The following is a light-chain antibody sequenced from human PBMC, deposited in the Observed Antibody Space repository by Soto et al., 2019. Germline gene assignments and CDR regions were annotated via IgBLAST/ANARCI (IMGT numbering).Light chain of an antibody. V-gene: IGKV3-20*01. CDR1: QSVAKNY. CDR2: GAS. CDR3: QQHATAPLT. Sequence: EIVLTQSPGTLSLSPGERATLSCRASQSVAKNYLAWYQQKPGQAPRLLIHGASSRATGIPDRFSGSGSGTDFTLTISRLEPEDFALFYCQQHATAPLTFGGGTKVEIK. J-gene: IGKJ4*01.